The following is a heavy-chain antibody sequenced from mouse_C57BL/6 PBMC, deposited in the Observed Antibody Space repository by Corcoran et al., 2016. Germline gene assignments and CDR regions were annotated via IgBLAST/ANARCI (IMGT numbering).Heavy chain of an antibody. V-gene: IGHV1-76*01. J-gene: IGHJ4*01. Sequence: VQLKQSEAELVRPGASVKLSCKASGYTFTDYYINWVKQRPGQGLGWIARIYPGSGNTYYNEKLKGKATLTAEKSSSTAYMQLSSLTSEDSAVYFCARSGLSSSRHYYAMYYWGQGTSVTVSS. CDR3: ARSGLSSSRHYYAMYY. CDR1: GYTFTDYY. CDR2: IYPGSGNT. D-gene: IGHD1-1*01.